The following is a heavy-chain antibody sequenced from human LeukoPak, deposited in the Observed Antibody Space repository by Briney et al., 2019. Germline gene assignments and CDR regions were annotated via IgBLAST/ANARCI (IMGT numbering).Heavy chain of an antibody. V-gene: IGHV1-24*01. CDR3: ATDQVLVFRGVIVKDAFDI. CDR1: GYTLTELS. Sequence: GVSVKVSCKVSGYTLTELSMHWVRQAPGKGLEWMGGFDPEDGETIYAQKFQGRVTMTEDTSTDTAYMELSSLRSEDTAVYYCATDQVLVFRGVIVKDAFDIWGQGTMVTVSS. J-gene: IGHJ3*02. D-gene: IGHD3-10*01. CDR2: FDPEDGET.